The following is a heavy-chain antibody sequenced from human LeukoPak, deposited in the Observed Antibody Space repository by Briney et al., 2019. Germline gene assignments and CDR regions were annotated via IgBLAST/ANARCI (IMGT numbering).Heavy chain of an antibody. D-gene: IGHD3-22*01. V-gene: IGHV3-30*03. CDR2: ISYDGSNK. Sequence: RAGGSLRLSCAASGFTFSSYGMHWVRQAPGKGLEWVAVISYDGSNKYYADSVKGRFTISRDNSKNTLYLQMNSLRSDDTAVYYCAREHYDSSGTVDYWGQGTLVTVSS. CDR3: AREHYDSSGTVDY. CDR1: GFTFSSYG. J-gene: IGHJ4*02.